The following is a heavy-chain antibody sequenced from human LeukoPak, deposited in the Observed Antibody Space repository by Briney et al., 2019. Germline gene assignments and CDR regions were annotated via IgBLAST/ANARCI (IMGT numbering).Heavy chain of an antibody. D-gene: IGHD3-3*01. CDR2: ISGSGVGT. Sequence: GGSLRLSCAASGFTFSSYAMNWVRQAPGKGLEWVSAISGSGVGTYYADSVKGRFTISRDSSKNTLSLRMNSLRAEDTAVYYCAKCDYYDFWSGTRLPDYWGQGTLVTVSS. CDR3: AKCDYYDFWSGTRLPDY. CDR1: GFTFSSYA. V-gene: IGHV3-23*01. J-gene: IGHJ4*02.